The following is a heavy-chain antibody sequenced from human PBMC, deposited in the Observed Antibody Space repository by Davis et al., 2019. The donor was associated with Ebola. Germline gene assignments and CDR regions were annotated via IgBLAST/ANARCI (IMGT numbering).Heavy chain of an antibody. CDR3: TKGDRDYSSSPFDY. CDR1: GFTFSTYG. J-gene: IGHJ4*02. D-gene: IGHD3-22*01. Sequence: PSETLSLTCAASGFTFSTYGMHWVRQAPGKGLEWVAVIWYDGSNKYYADSVKGRFTISRDNSKNTLYLQMNSLRAEDTALYSCTKGDRDYSSSPFDYWGQGTLVTVSS. CDR2: IWYDGSNK. V-gene: IGHV3-33*06.